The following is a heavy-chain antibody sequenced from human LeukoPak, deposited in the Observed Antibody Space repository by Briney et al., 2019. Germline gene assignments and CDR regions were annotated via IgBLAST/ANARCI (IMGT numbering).Heavy chain of an antibody. Sequence: GGSLRLSCAASGFTFSSYSMNWVRQAPGKRLEWVSYISSSGSTIYYADSVKGRFTISRDNAKNSLYLRMNRLRAEDTAVYYCARDTSRMTYYMDVWGKGTTVTVSS. CDR3: ARDTSRMTYYMDV. J-gene: IGHJ6*03. V-gene: IGHV3-48*04. CDR2: ISSSGSTI. D-gene: IGHD2-15*01. CDR1: GFTFSSYS.